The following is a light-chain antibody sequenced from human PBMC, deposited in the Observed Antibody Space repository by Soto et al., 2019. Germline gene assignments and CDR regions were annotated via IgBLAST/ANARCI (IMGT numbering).Light chain of an antibody. J-gene: IGKJ1*01. CDR2: DVS. V-gene: IGKV3-11*01. Sequence: EIVLTQSPGTLSLSPGEGATLSCRASQTVGKNYLAWYQQKPGQAPRLLIYDVSNRATGIPARFSGSGSGTDFTLTISSLEPEDFAVYYCQQLSNWPRTFGQGTKVDIK. CDR1: QTVGKNY. CDR3: QQLSNWPRT.